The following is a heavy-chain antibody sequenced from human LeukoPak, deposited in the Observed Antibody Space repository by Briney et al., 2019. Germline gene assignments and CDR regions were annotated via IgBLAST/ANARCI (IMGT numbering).Heavy chain of an antibody. CDR2: IWYDGSDK. Sequence: GRSLRLSCAASGFTFSSYGMHWVRQAPGKGLEWVAVIWYDGSDKYYADSVKGRFSISRDNSKNTLHLQMNSLRAEDTAVYYCARELPPVVNFYFDSWGQGTLVTVSS. J-gene: IGHJ4*02. V-gene: IGHV3-33*01. D-gene: IGHD3-22*01. CDR3: ARELPPVVNFYFDS. CDR1: GFTFSSYG.